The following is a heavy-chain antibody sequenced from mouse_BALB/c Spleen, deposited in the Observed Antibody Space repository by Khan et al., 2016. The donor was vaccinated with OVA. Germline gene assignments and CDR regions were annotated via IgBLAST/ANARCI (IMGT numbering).Heavy chain of an antibody. J-gene: IGHJ2*01. CDR2: INPTSGYT. V-gene: IGHV1-7*01. Sequence: QVQLKESGAELAKPGASVKMSCKASGYTFTSYWMHWIKQRPGQGLEWIGYINPTSGYTDYNQKFKDKATLTADESSSTAYMQLNSLTSDDSAIYYCARDRIDYWGQGTTLTVSS. CDR1: GYTFTSYW. CDR3: ARDRIDY.